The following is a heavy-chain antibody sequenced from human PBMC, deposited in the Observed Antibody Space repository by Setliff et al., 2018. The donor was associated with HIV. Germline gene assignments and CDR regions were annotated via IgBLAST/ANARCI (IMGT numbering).Heavy chain of an antibody. CDR3: VTGTDEWELHYFEF. D-gene: IGHD1-26*01. CDR1: GFTFSSYT. CDR2: ISTSGTI. Sequence: GGSLRLSCTASGFTFSSYTMNGVRQAPGKGLEWISYISTSGTIYYADSVKGRYTISRDDAKNSLFLQMNSLRSEDTAVYYCVTGTDEWELHYFEFWGLGTLVTVSS. V-gene: IGHV3-48*04. J-gene: IGHJ4*02.